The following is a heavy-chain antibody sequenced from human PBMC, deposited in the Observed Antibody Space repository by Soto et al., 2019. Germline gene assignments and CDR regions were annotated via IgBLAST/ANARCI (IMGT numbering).Heavy chain of an antibody. J-gene: IGHJ6*02. V-gene: IGHV4-59*01. Sequence: SETLSLTCTVSGGSISSYYWSWIRQPPGKGLEWIGYIYYSGSTNYNPSLKSRVTISVDTSKNQFSLKLSSVTAADTAVYYCARLSLEYYDFWSGYSEDYYYYGMGVWGQGTTVTVSS. CDR2: IYYSGST. D-gene: IGHD3-3*01. CDR3: ARLSLEYYDFWSGYSEDYYYYGMGV. CDR1: GGSISSYY.